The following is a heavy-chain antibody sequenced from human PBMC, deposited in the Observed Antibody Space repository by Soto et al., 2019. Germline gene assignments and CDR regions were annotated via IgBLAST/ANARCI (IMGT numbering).Heavy chain of an antibody. V-gene: IGHV3-9*01. CDR1: GFTFDDYA. CDR3: AKDKGGFISTSCYVNSGFDY. J-gene: IGHJ4*02. CDR2: ISWNRGNI. Sequence: GGSLRLSCEASGFTFDDYAMHWVRQAPGKGLEWVSGISWNRGNIGYADSVKGRFTISRDNAKNSLYLQMNSLRHEDTALYYCAKDKGGFISTSCYVNSGFDYWGQGTLVTVSS. D-gene: IGHD2-2*01.